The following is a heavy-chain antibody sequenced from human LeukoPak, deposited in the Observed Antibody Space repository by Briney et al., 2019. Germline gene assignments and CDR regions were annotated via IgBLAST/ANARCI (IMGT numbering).Heavy chain of an antibody. Sequence: SETLSLTCTVSGGSISSSSYYWGWIRQPPGKGLEWIGSIYYSGSTNYNPSLKSRVSMSVDTPKNQFSLRLSSVTAADTAVYYCARDPLGYCSGGTCYSTGYFDYWGQGTLVTVSS. D-gene: IGHD2-15*01. CDR3: ARDPLGYCSGGTCYSTGYFDY. J-gene: IGHJ4*02. CDR2: IYYSGST. CDR1: GGSISSSSYY. V-gene: IGHV4-39*07.